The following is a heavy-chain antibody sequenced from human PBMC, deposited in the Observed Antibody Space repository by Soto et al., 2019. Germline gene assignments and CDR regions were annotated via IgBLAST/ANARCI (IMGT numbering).Heavy chain of an antibody. CDR1: GFTFGDYA. V-gene: IGHV3-49*05. D-gene: IGHD5-12*01. J-gene: IGHJ4*02. Sequence: EVQLVESGGGLVKPGRSLRLSCVGSGFTFGDYAMTWFRQAPGKGLEWVGFITSKAYSGTAEYAAAVKGRFTISRDDSKSLDYRQMDSLKSEDTAVYYCNRVARDGYGPPFDYGGQGTLVTVSS. CDR2: ITSKAYSGTA. CDR3: NRVARDGYGPPFDY.